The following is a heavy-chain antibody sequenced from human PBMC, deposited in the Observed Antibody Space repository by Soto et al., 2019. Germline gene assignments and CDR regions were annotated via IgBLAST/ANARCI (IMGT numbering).Heavy chain of an antibody. J-gene: IGHJ5*02. V-gene: IGHV4-31*03. CDR1: GGSISSGGYY. CDR3: ARGLSTTLSAFGFCLFSS. D-gene: IGHD1-26*01. CDR2: IYYTGAT. Sequence: SETLSLTCTVSGGSISSGGYYWSWIRQHPGKGLEWIGYIYYTGATYYNPSPRSRVTISLDTSKTQFSLKLSSVTAADTAMYYCARGLSTTLSAFGFCLFSSWAQGTLVIVSA.